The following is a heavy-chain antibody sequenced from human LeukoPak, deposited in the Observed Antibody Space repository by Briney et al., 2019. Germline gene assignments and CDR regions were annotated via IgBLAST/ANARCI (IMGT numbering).Heavy chain of an antibody. V-gene: IGHV3-48*03. Sequence: GGSLRLSCAASGFTFSSYETNWVRQAPGKGLEWVSYISSSGSTIYYADSVKGRFTISRDNAKNSLYLQMNSLRAEDTAVYYCARDMRWGAFDIWGQGTMVTVSS. D-gene: IGHD5-24*01. CDR1: GFTFSSYE. CDR3: ARDMRWGAFDI. J-gene: IGHJ3*02. CDR2: ISSSGSTI.